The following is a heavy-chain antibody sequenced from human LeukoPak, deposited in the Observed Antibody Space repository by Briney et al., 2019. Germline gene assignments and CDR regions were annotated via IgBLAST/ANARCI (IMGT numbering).Heavy chain of an antibody. Sequence: ASVKVSCKASGGTFSSYAISWVRQAPGQGLEWMGGIIPIFGTANYAQKFQGRVTITVDESTSTAYMELSSLRSEDTAVYYCAIVGGYSYGYGGYWGQGTLVTVSS. CDR3: AIVGGYSYGYGGY. V-gene: IGHV1-69*13. CDR2: IIPIFGTA. D-gene: IGHD5-18*01. J-gene: IGHJ4*02. CDR1: GGTFSSYA.